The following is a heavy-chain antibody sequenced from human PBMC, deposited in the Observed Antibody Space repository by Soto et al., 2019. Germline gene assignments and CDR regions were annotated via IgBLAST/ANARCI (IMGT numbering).Heavy chain of an antibody. CDR3: ARYERIAVAGTDT. V-gene: IGHV3-23*01. Sequence: EVQLLESGGGLVQPGGSLRLSCAASGFTFSNYAMTWVRQAAGKGLEWVSSISGPGGSTYYADSVQGRFTVSRDNSKNTLFLQMNSLRAEDTALYYCARYERIAVAGTDTWGQGILVTVTS. CDR1: GFTFSNYA. D-gene: IGHD6-19*01. J-gene: IGHJ5*02. CDR2: ISGPGGST.